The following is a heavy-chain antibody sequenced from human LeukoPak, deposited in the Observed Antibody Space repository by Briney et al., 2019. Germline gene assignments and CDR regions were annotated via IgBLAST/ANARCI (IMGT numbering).Heavy chain of an antibody. V-gene: IGHV3-15*01. J-gene: IGHJ3*02. CDR3: AKTSFGPDSDAFDI. CDR2: IKSKTDGGTT. D-gene: IGHD3-3*01. Sequence: GGSLRLSCAASGFSFNNAWMTWVRQAPGKGLEWVGRIKSKTDGGTTDYGAPVKDRFSISRDDSKNTLYLQMNSLKNEDTAVYYCAKTSFGPDSDAFDIWGPGTMVTVSS. CDR1: GFSFNNAW.